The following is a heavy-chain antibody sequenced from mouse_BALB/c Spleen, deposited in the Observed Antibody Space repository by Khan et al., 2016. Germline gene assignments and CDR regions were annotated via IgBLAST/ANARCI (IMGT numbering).Heavy chain of an antibody. J-gene: IGHJ1*01. V-gene: IGHV3-2*02. CDR1: GYSITSDYA. CDR2: IRYSGST. D-gene: IGHD1-2*01. CDR3: TRSPTATRYFDV. Sequence: EVQLQESGPGLVKPSQSLSLTCTVTGYSITSDYAWNWIRQFPGNKLEWMGYIRYSGSTTYNPSLKSRISITRDTSKNQFFLQLYSVTTEDTATDDCTRSPTATRYFDVWGAGTTVTVSS.